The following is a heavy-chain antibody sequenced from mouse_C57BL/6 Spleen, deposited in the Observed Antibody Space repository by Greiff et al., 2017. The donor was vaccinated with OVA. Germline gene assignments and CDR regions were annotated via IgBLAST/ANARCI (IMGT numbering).Heavy chain of an antibody. D-gene: IGHD4-1*01. CDR3: ARPWAPFAY. Sequence: EVKVVESGGGLVKPGGSLKLSCAASGFTFSDYGMHWVRQAPEKGLEWVAYISSGSSTIYYADTVKGRFTISRDNAKNTLFLQMTSLRSEDTAMYYCARPWAPFAYWGQGTLVTVSA. CDR2: ISSGSSTI. J-gene: IGHJ3*01. CDR1: GFTFSDYG. V-gene: IGHV5-17*01.